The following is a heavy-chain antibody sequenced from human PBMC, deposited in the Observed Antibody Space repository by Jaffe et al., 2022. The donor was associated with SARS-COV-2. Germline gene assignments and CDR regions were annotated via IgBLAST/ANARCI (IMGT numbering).Heavy chain of an antibody. J-gene: IGHJ6*03. CDR1: GGTFSSYA. D-gene: IGHD3-16*01. CDR2: IIPIFGTA. V-gene: IGHV1-69*01. Sequence: QVQLVQSGAEVKKPGSSVKVSCKASGGTFSSYAISWVRQAPGQGLEWMGGIIPIFGTANYAQKFQGRVTITADESTSTAYMELSSLRSEDTAVYYCAREKSPGGGYYYYYMDVWGKGTTVTVSS. CDR3: AREKSPGGGYYYYYMDV.